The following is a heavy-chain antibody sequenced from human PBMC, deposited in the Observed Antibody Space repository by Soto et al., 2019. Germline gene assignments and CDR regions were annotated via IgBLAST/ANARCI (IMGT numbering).Heavy chain of an antibody. V-gene: IGHV5-51*01. J-gene: IGHJ6*02. Sequence: ESLKISCKGSGYSFTNYWIGWVRQMPGKGPEWMGIIYPGDSDTKYNPSFQGQVTISADKSITTTYLQWSSLKASDTAIYYCAASIFYYGMDVWGQGTTVTV. CDR1: GYSFTNYW. CDR2: IYPGDSDT. CDR3: AASIFYYGMDV.